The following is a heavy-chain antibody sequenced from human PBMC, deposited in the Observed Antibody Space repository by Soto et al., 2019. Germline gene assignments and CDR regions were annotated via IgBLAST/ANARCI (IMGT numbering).Heavy chain of an antibody. CDR3: ARDKGGGIPDV. CDR2: ISSSSSYT. J-gene: IGHJ6*02. V-gene: IGHV3-11*06. D-gene: IGHD2-21*01. Sequence: GGSLRLSCAASGFTFSDYYMSWIRQAPGKGLEWVSYISSSSSYTNYADSVKGRFTISRDNAKNSLYLQMNSLRAEDTAVYYCARDKGGGIPDVWGQGTTVTVSS. CDR1: GFTFSDYY.